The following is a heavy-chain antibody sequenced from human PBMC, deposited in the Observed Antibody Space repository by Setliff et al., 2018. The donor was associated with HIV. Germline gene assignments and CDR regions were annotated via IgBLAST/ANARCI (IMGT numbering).Heavy chain of an antibody. Sequence: PSQTLSLTCAVYGGSFSGYYWSWIRQPPGKGLEWIGEINHSGNTNYNPSLKSRLIISVDTSKKQFSLKRRSVTAADTAIYYCARAPGYSSGSSYMEVWGKGTTVTVSS. V-gene: IGHV4-34*01. CDR2: INHSGNT. D-gene: IGHD6-19*01. J-gene: IGHJ6*03. CDR1: GGSFSGYY. CDR3: ARAPGYSSGSSYMEV.